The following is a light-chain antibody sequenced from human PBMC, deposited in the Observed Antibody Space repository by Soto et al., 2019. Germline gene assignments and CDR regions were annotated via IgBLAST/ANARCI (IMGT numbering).Light chain of an antibody. CDR2: DAS. J-gene: IGKJ1*01. CDR3: QQCNGYSRT. CDR1: QSISSW. Sequence: DIQMTQSPSTLSASVGDRVTITCRASQSISSWLAWYQQKPGKVPKLLIYDASSLESGVPSRFSGSGSGTEFTLTISSLQPDDFATYYCQQCNGYSRTFGQGTKVEIK. V-gene: IGKV1-5*01.